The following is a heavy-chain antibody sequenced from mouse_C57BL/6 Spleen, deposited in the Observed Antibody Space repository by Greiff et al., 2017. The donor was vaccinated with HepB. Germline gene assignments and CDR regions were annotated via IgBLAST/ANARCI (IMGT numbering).Heavy chain of an antibody. Sequence: EVQLQQSGPELVKPGASVKISCKASGYSFTGYYMNWVKQSPEKSLEWIGEINPSTGGTNYNQKFKAKTTLTVDKTSSTAYMQLKSLTSEDSAVYYSARGDYFEGYFDDWGTGTTLTVSS. CDR3: ARGDYFEGYFDD. D-gene: IGHD1-1*01. CDR1: GYSFTGYY. J-gene: IGHJ1*03. V-gene: IGHV1-42*01. CDR2: INPSTGGT.